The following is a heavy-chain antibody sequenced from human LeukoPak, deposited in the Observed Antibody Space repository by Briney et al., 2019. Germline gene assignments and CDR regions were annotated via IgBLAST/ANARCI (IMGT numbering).Heavy chain of an antibody. CDR1: GFTFDDYA. D-gene: IGHD6-13*01. CDR3: AKDMGMDYYYYYMDV. V-gene: IGHV3-9*01. J-gene: IGHJ6*03. CDR2: ISWNSGSI. Sequence: GGSLRLSCAASGFTFDDYAMHWVRQAPGKGLEWVSGISWNSGSIGYADSVKGRFTISRDNAKNSLYLQMNSLRAEDTALYYCAKDMGMDYYYYYMDVWGKGTTVTVSS.